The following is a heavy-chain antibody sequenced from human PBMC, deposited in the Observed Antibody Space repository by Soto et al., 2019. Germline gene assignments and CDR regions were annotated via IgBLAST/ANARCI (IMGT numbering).Heavy chain of an antibody. Sequence: QVQLVQSGAEVKKPGSSVKVSCKASGGTFSSYAISWVRQAPGQGLEWMGGIIPIFGTANYAQKFQGRVTITADESTSTAYMELSSLGSEDTAVYYCARDQSDGDSGYDAKYYGMDVWGQGTTVTVAS. CDR2: IIPIFGTA. V-gene: IGHV1-69*01. J-gene: IGHJ6*02. D-gene: IGHD5-12*01. CDR1: GGTFSSYA. CDR3: ARDQSDGDSGYDAKYYGMDV.